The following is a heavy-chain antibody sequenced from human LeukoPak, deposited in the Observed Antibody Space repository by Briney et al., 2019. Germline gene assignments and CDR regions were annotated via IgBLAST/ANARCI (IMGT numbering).Heavy chain of an antibody. CDR2: ISYDGSNK. CDR1: GFTFSSYA. Sequence: PGRSLRLSCAASGFTFSSYAMHWVRQAPGKGLEWVAVISYDGSNKYYADSVKGRFTISRDNSKNTLYLQMNSLRAEDTAAYYCARDRDIVVVPAAMGHFDYWGQGTLVTVSS. J-gene: IGHJ4*02. V-gene: IGHV3-30-3*01. D-gene: IGHD2-2*01. CDR3: ARDRDIVVVPAAMGHFDY.